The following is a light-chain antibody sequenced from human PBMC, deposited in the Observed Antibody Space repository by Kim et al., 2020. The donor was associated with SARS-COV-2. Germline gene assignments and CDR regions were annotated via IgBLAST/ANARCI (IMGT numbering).Light chain of an antibody. Sequence: FSEERATPSCRARQSLNNNYLAWYQQKPGQAPRLLIYAASRRATGIPDRFSGSGSGTDFILTITIVEPEDFAVYYCQQYDSSPKTFGQGTKVDIK. CDR3: QQYDSSPKT. CDR1: QSLNNNY. CDR2: AAS. J-gene: IGKJ1*01. V-gene: IGKV3-20*01.